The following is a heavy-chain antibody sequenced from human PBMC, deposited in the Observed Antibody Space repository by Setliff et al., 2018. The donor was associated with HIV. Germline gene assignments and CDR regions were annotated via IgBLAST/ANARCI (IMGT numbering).Heavy chain of an antibody. V-gene: IGHV3-23*03. J-gene: IGHJ4*02. CDR2: IYSGGDST. CDR3: ARSYGDYEKLIDY. Sequence: GGSLRLSCAASGFIFSSYAMSWVRQAPGKGLEWVSIIYSGGDSTYSADSVKGRFTISRDNSRNTLYLQMNSLKAEDTAVFYCARSYGDYEKLIDYWGQGTLVTVSS. D-gene: IGHD4-17*01. CDR1: GFIFSSYA.